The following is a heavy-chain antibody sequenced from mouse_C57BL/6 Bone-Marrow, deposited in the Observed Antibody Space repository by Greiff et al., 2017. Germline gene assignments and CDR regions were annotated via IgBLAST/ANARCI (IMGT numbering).Heavy chain of an antibody. D-gene: IGHD2-4*01. Sequence: QVQLKESGPGILQPSQTLSLTCSFSGFSLSTFGMGVGWIRQPSGKGLEWLAHIWWDDDKYYNPALKSRLTISKDTSKNQVFLKIANVDTADTATYYCARIRIYYDFWYFDVWGTGTTVTVSS. CDR1: GFSLSTFGMG. J-gene: IGHJ1*03. CDR2: IWWDDDK. CDR3: ARIRIYYDFWYFDV. V-gene: IGHV8-8*01.